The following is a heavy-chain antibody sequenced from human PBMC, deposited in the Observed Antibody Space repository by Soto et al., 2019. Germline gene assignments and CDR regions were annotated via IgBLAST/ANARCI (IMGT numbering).Heavy chain of an antibody. J-gene: IGHJ6*02. V-gene: IGHV4-39*01. Sequence: TSETLSLTCTVSGGSISSSSYYWGWIRQPPGKGLEWIGSIYYSGSTYYNPSLKSRVTISVDTSKNQFSLKLSSVTAADTAVYYCARAISDAGYYYYYYGMDVWGQGTTVTVSS. CDR3: ARAISDAGYYYYYYGMDV. D-gene: IGHD3-10*01. CDR2: IYYSGST. CDR1: GGSISSSSYY.